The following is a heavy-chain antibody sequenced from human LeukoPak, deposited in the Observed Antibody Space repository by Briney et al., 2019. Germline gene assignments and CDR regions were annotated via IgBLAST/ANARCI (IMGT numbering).Heavy chain of an antibody. CDR1: GYTFTSYG. CDR3: ARAPTRNYYDSPYDY. V-gene: IGHV1-18*01. Sequence: ASVKVSYKASGYTFTSYGISWVRQAPGQGLEWMGWISAYNGNTNYAQKLQGRVTMTTDTSTSTAYMELRSLRSDDTAVHYCARAPTRNYYDSPYDYWGQGTLVTVSS. D-gene: IGHD3-22*01. J-gene: IGHJ4*02. CDR2: ISAYNGNT.